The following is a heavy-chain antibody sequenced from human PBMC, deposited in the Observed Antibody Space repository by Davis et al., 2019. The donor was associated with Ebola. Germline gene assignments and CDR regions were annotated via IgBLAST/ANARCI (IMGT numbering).Heavy chain of an antibody. CDR2: LGTSADT. Sequence: GESLKISCAASCFLFRNYVMSWVRQAPGKGLEWVSTLGTSADTYYADSVKGRFTISRDNSRNTLYLQMNGLRVEDTAIYYCAKDTSNIWFDVWGQGTMVTVSS. CDR1: CFLFRNYV. CDR3: AKDTSNIWFDV. V-gene: IGHV3-23*01. J-gene: IGHJ3*01. D-gene: IGHD1-26*01.